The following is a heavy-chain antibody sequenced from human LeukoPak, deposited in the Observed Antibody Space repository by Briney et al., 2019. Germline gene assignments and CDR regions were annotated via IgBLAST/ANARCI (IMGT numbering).Heavy chain of an antibody. CDR2: INPNSGGT. V-gene: IGHV1-2*02. Sequence: ASVKVSCKASGYTFTGYYMHWVRQAPGQGLEWMGWINPNSGGTNYAQKFQGRVTMTRDTSISTAYMELSRLRSDDTAVYYCARSRMVQGADRGLFDYWGQGTLVTVSS. CDR1: GYTFTGYY. CDR3: ARSRMVQGADRGLFDY. J-gene: IGHJ4*02. D-gene: IGHD3-10*01.